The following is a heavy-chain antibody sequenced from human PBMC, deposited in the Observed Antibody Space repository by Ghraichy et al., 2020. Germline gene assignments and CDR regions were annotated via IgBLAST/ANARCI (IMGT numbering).Heavy chain of an antibody. J-gene: IGHJ4*02. CDR3: ARDEDYYGLNRHDPFDS. D-gene: IGHD3-10*01. Sequence: ASVKVSCKASGYTFTKYGISWVRQAPGQGLEWMGWINTYNGNTDYAQNLQGRITMTTDTPTSTAYMELRSLRLDDTAVYYCARDEDYYGLNRHDPFDSWGQGTLVTVSS. CDR1: GYTFTKYG. CDR2: INTYNGNT. V-gene: IGHV1-18*01.